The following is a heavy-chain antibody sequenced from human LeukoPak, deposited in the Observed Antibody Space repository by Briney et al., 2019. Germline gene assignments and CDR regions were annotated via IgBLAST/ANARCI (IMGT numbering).Heavy chain of an antibody. Sequence: GGSLRLSCAASGFTFSSYGMHWVRQAPGKGLEWVAVISYDGSNKYYADSVKGRFTISRDNSKNTLYLQMNSLRAEDTAVYYCASYGGLDCSGGSCYSQNYYYYGMDVWGQGTTVTVSS. V-gene: IGHV3-30*03. D-gene: IGHD2-15*01. CDR1: GFTFSSYG. CDR3: ASYGGLDCSGGSCYSQNYYYYGMDV. CDR2: ISYDGSNK. J-gene: IGHJ6*02.